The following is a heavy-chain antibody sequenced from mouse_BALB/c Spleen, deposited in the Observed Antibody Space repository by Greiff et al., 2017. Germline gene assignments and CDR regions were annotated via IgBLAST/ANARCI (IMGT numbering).Heavy chain of an antibody. CDR2: ISSGSSTI. V-gene: IGHV5-17*02. CDR3: AKVYGNGFAY. CDR1: GFTFRSFG. Sequence: EVMLVESGGGLVQPGGSRKLSCAASGFTFRSFGMHWVRQAPEKGLEWVAYISSGSSTIYYADTVKGRFTISRDNPKNTLFLQMTSLRSEDTALYYCAKVYGNGFAYWGQGTLVTVSA. J-gene: IGHJ3*01. D-gene: IGHD2-1*01.